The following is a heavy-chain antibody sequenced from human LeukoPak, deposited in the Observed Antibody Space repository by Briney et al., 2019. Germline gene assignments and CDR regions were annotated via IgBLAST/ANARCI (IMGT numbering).Heavy chain of an antibody. D-gene: IGHD6-19*01. Sequence: SETLSLTCTVSGGSISSYYWSWIRQPPGKGLEWIGSIYYSGSMYYNPSLKSRVTMSEDTSKYQFSLKLSSVTAADTAVYYCATSYSSDWAFDYWGQGTLVTVSS. J-gene: IGHJ4*02. CDR1: GGSISSYY. V-gene: IGHV4-59*04. CDR3: ATSYSSDWAFDY. CDR2: IYYSGSM.